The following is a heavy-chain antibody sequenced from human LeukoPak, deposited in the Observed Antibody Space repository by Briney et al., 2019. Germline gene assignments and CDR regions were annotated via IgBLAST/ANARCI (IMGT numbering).Heavy chain of an antibody. Sequence: SVRVSYTASGGTFSSYAISWVRQAPGQGLEWMGGIIPIFGTANYAQKFQGRVTITADESTSTAYMELSSLRSEDTAVYYCARDSQRLLYNWFDPWGQGTLVTVSS. V-gene: IGHV1-69*13. J-gene: IGHJ5*02. CDR3: ARDSQRLLYNWFDP. D-gene: IGHD2-15*01. CDR2: IIPIFGTA. CDR1: GGTFSSYA.